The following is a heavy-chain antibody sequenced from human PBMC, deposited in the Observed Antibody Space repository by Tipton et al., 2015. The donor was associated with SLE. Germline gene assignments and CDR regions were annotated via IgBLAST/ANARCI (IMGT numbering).Heavy chain of an antibody. D-gene: IGHD6-19*01. Sequence: TLSLTCIVSGGSITNRSYYWGWIRQPPGKGLEWIGSGYYSGSTYYNPYLKSRLTISVDTSKIQFSLRLNSVTAADTAVYYCARQSSYSSSPFDFWGQGTLVTVFS. CDR3: ARQSSYSSSPFDF. CDR1: GGSITNRSYY. CDR2: GYYSGST. V-gene: IGHV4-39*01. J-gene: IGHJ4*02.